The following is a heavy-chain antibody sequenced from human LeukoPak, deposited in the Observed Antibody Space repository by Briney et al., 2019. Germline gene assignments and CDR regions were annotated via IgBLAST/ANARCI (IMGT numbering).Heavy chain of an antibody. J-gene: IGHJ4*02. Sequence: GGSLRLSCTASGFTFGDYAMSWVRQAPGKGLEWVSAISGSGGTTYYADSVKGRFTISRDNSKNTLDLQMNSLRAEDTAVYYCAKTNTGFWSGYFTFWGQGTLVTVSS. V-gene: IGHV3-23*01. CDR1: GFTFGDYA. CDR2: ISGSGGTT. CDR3: AKTNTGFWSGYFTF. D-gene: IGHD3-3*01.